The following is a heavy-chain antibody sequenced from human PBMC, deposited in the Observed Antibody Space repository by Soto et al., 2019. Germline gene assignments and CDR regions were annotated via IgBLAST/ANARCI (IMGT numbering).Heavy chain of an antibody. CDR2: INPSGGST. CDR3: ARDSSRNYDSSGYYWY. CDR1: GYTFTSYY. V-gene: IGHV1-46*01. Sequence: GASVKVSCKASGYTFTSYYMHWVRQAPGQGLEWMGIINPSGGSTSYAQKFQGRVTMTRDTSTSTVYMELSSLRSEDTAVYYCARDSSRNYDSSGYYWYWGQGTLVTLSS. D-gene: IGHD3-22*01. J-gene: IGHJ4*02.